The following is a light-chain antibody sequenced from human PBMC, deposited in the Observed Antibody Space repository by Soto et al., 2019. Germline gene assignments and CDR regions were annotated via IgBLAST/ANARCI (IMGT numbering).Light chain of an antibody. CDR1: SXXVGGYNF. V-gene: IGLV2-11*01. CDR3: CSYAGSYTYV. CDR2: DVS. Sequence: QSALTQPRSVSGSPGQSVTIXCTGXSXXVGGYNFVSWHQQHPGKAPKLMIYDVSKRPSGIPDRFSGSKSGSTASLTISGLQAEDEADYYCCSYAGSYTYVFGSGTKVTVL. J-gene: IGLJ1*01.